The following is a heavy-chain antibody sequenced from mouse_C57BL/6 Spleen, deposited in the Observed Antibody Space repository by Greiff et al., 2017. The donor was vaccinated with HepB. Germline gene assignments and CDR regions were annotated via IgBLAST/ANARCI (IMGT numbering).Heavy chain of an antibody. CDR2: INPSSGYT. V-gene: IGHV1-7*01. CDR1: GYTFTSYW. D-gene: IGHD2-5*01. CDR3: ARGKVSNYGEFDN. Sequence: VQLQQSGAELAKPGASVKLSCKASGYTFTSYWMHWVKQRPGQGLEWIGYINPSSGYTKYNQKFKDKATLTADKSSSTAYMQLSSLTYEDSAVYYCARGKVSNYGEFDNWGQGTTLTVSS. J-gene: IGHJ2*01.